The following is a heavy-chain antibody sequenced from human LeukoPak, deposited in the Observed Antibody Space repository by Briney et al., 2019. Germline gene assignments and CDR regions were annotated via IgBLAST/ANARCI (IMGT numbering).Heavy chain of an antibody. D-gene: IGHD6-19*01. CDR2: ISSTGGTA. J-gene: IGHJ4*02. CDR1: GFTFSSFG. V-gene: IGHV3-23*01. Sequence: GGSLRLSCAASGFTFSSFGMSWVRQAPGKGLEWVSAISSTGGTAYYADSVKGRFTISRDNSKNTLYLQMNSLRAEDTAIYYCAKRLSSGWGPVDFNYWGQGTLVTVSS. CDR3: AKRLSSGWGPVDFNY.